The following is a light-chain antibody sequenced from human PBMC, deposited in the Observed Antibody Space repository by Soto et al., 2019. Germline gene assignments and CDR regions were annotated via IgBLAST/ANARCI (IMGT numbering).Light chain of an antibody. Sequence: QSVLTQPASVSGSPGQSITISCTGTSGDVGSYSPVSWYQQLPGKAPKLIIYEVTKRPSGVSNRFSGSKSGNTASLTISGLQAEDEAEYFCCSYVGGDTFFLFGTGTKLTVL. CDR1: SGDVGSYSP. V-gene: IGLV2-23*02. CDR2: EVT. CDR3: CSYVGGDTFFL. J-gene: IGLJ1*01.